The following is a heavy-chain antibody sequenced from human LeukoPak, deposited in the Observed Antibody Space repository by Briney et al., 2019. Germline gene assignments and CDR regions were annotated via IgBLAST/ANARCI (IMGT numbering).Heavy chain of an antibody. CDR2: IRYDGSNK. J-gene: IGHJ3*02. CDR1: GFTFSSYG. CDR3: AKDPEQWLGHAFDI. D-gene: IGHD6-19*01. Sequence: GGSLRLSCAASGFTFSSYGMHWVRQAPGKGPEWVAFIRYDGSNKYYADSVKGRFTISRDNSKNTLYLQMNSLRAEDTALYYCAKDPEQWLGHAFDIWGQGTMVTVSS. V-gene: IGHV3-30*02.